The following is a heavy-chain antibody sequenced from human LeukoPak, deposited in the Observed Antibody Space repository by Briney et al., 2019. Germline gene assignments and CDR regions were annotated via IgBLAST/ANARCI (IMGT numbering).Heavy chain of an antibody. V-gene: IGHV4-4*07. CDR1: GGSFIGYY. CDR2: SYTSGNT. CDR3: ARGYCSGGSCYSFDS. J-gene: IGHJ4*02. D-gene: IGHD2-15*01. Sequence: SETLSLTCSVSGGSFIGYYWSWIRQPAGKGLEWIGRSYTSGNTNYNPSLKSRVTMSVDTSKNQFSLKLTSLTAADTAVYYCARGYCSGGSCYSFDSWGQGTLVTVSS.